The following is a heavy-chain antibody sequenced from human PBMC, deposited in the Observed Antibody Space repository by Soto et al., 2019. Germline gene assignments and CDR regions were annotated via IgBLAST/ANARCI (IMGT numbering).Heavy chain of an antibody. CDR3: ARETTRNQDIWGSRSPFDP. CDR2: ISPYNGST. V-gene: IGHV1-18*04. D-gene: IGHD3-16*01. Sequence: ASVKVSCKASGYTFTSYYMHWVRQAPGQGLEWMGWISPYNGSTSYAQKLQGRVTMTTDTSTSTAYMELRSLRSDDTAVYYCARETTRNQDIWGSRSPFDPWGQGTLVTVSS. CDR1: GYTFTSYY. J-gene: IGHJ5*02.